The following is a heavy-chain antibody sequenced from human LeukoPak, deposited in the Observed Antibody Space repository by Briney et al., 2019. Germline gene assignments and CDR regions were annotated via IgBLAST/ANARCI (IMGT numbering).Heavy chain of an antibody. CDR3: ARVPSGWYVTY. D-gene: IGHD6-19*01. Sequence: GGSLRLSCAASGFTFSSNYMSWVRQAPGKGLEWVSVIYSGGSTYYADSVTGRFAISRDNSKNTLYLQMNSLRAEDTAVYYCARVPSGWYVTYWGQGTLVTVSS. CDR1: GFTFSSNY. CDR2: IYSGGST. V-gene: IGHV3-66*02. J-gene: IGHJ4*02.